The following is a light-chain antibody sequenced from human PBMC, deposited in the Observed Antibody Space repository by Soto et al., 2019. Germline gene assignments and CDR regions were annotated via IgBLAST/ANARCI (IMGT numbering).Light chain of an antibody. CDR3: QQYYNWPLT. CDR2: GAS. CDR1: QSVSNN. J-gene: IGKJ1*01. Sequence: EIVMTQSPATLSVSPGDSATLACRCSQSVSNNLAWYHQKPGQAPRVLIYGASIRATGVPARFSGSGSGTEFTLTISSLQSEDFALFYCQQYYNWPLTFGQGTKVDI. V-gene: IGKV3-15*01.